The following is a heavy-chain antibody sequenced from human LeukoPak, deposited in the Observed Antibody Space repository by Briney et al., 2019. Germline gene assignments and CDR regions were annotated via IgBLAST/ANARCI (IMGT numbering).Heavy chain of an antibody. CDR3: ATLYYYGSGSYSPLP. J-gene: IGHJ5*02. V-gene: IGHV3-30*03. D-gene: IGHD3-10*01. CDR2: ISYDGSNK. CDR1: GFTFSSYG. Sequence: GGSLRLSCAASGFTFSSYGMHWVRQAPGKGLEWVAVISYDGSNKYYADSVKGRFTISRDNSKNTLYLQMNSLRAEDTAVYYCATLYYYGSGSYSPLPWGQGTLVTVSS.